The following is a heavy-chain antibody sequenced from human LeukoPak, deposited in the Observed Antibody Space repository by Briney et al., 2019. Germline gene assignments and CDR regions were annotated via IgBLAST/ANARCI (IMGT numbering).Heavy chain of an antibody. J-gene: IGHJ6*02. CDR2: INPSDGGT. Sequence: ASVKVSCKASGYTFTNYYLHWVRQAPGHGLEWMAIINPSDGGTYYEQKLQGRVTVTRDTSTSTVYMELSRLRSEDTAVYYCARDTRTMTAVTRGQHYYYGLDVWGQGTTVTVSS. D-gene: IGHD4-17*01. CDR3: ARDTRTMTAVTRGQHYYYGLDV. CDR1: GYTFTNYY. V-gene: IGHV1-46*01.